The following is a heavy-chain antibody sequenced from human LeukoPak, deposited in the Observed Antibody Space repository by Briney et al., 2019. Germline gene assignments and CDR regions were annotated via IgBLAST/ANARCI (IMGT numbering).Heavy chain of an antibody. CDR3: ARLYSSSSHI. CDR2: IYTSGST. Sequence: SETLFLTCTVSGGSISSYYWSWIRQPPGKGLEWIGYIYTSGSTNYNPSLKSRVTISVDTSKNQFSLKLSSVTAADTAVYYCARLYSSSSHIWGQGTMVTVSS. D-gene: IGHD6-6*01. V-gene: IGHV4-4*09. J-gene: IGHJ3*02. CDR1: GGSISSYY.